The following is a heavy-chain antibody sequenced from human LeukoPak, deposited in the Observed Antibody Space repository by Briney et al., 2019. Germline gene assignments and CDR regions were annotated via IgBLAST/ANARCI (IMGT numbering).Heavy chain of an antibody. CDR3: ARHMLTRRAAAGTIDY. CDR1: GYSFTTYW. V-gene: IGHV5-51*01. D-gene: IGHD6-13*01. J-gene: IGHJ4*02. Sequence: GESLKISCKGSGYSFTTYWIGWVRQMPGKGLEWMGIIYPGDSDTRYSPSFQGQVTISADKSISTAYLQWSSLKASDTAIYYCARHMLTRRAAAGTIDYWGQGTLVTVSS. CDR2: IYPGDSDT.